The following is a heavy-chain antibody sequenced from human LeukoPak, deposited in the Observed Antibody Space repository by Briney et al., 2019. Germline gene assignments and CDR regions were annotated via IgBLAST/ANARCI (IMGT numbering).Heavy chain of an antibody. CDR1: GYSISSGYY. CDR3: ARDRFYGSGSLGYFDY. Sequence: SSETLSLTCTVSGYSISSGYYWGWIRQPPGKGLEWIGSIYHSGSTYYNPSLKSRVTISVDTSKNQFSLKLSSVTAADTAVYYCARDRFYGSGSLGYFDYWGQGTLVTVSS. CDR2: IYHSGST. D-gene: IGHD3-10*01. J-gene: IGHJ4*02. V-gene: IGHV4-38-2*02.